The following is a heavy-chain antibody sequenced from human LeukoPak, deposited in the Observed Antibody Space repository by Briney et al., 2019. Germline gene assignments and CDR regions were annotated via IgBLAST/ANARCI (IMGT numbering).Heavy chain of an antibody. Sequence: KPGGSLRLSCAASEFTFSSYSMNWVRQAPGKGLEWVSSISTSSTYIYYADSVKGRFTISRDNAKNSLYLQMNSLRAEDTAVYYCARDPPFIIVTTFFDYWGQGTLVTVSS. V-gene: IGHV3-21*01. CDR2: ISTSSTYI. D-gene: IGHD1-20*01. J-gene: IGHJ4*02. CDR3: ARDPPFIIVTTFFDY. CDR1: EFTFSSYS.